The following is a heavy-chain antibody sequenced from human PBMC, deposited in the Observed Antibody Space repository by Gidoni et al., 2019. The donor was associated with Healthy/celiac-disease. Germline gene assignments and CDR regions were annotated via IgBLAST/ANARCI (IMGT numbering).Heavy chain of an antibody. CDR1: GGSISSSNW. J-gene: IGHJ4*02. D-gene: IGHD2-2*01. CDR2: IYHSGST. CDR3: ARSSPYCSSTSCLYYFDY. Sequence: QVQLQESGPGLVKPSGTLSLTCAVSGGSISSSNWWSWVRQPPGKGLEWIGEIYHSGSTNYNPSLKSRVTISVDKSKNPFSLKLSSVTAADTAVYYCARSSPYCSSTSCLYYFDYWGQGTLVTVSS. V-gene: IGHV4-4*02.